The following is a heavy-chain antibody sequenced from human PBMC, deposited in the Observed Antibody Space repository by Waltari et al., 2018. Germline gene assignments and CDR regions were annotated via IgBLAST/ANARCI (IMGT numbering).Heavy chain of an antibody. Sequence: EVQLVESGGGSIQPGGSLRPSVGALGFTFSSNFLGWVRQAPGKGLEWVSINYNAGTTYYGDSVKGRFTIYRDNSKSTMYLQMNTLRTEDTAVYYCATGRYRFFDYWGQGTLVTVSS. D-gene: IGHD1-26*01. CDR3: ATGRYRFFDY. CDR2: NYNAGTT. CDR1: GFTFSSNF. J-gene: IGHJ4*02. V-gene: IGHV3-53*01.